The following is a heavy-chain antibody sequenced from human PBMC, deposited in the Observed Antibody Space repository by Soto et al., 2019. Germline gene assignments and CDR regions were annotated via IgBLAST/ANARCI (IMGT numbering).Heavy chain of an antibody. V-gene: IGHV4-59*08. Sequence: QVQLQESGPGLVKPSETLSLTCTVSGGSISSYYWSWIRQPPGKGLEWIGYIYYSGSTNYNPPLKGRDTKPVDTPKNQRPRKLSSVAAAAPAVYYCPRRPDWVDSGDYNIDYWCQGTLVAVSS. CDR1: GGSISSYY. J-gene: IGHJ4*02. D-gene: IGHD4-17*01. CDR3: PRRPDWVDSGDYNIDY. CDR2: IYYSGST.